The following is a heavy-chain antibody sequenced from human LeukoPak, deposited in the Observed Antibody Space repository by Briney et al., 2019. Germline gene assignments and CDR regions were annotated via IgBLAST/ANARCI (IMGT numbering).Heavy chain of an antibody. Sequence: PGGSLRLSCAASGFTFSSYGIHWVRQAPGKGLKWVAVISYDGSNKYYADSVKGRFTISRDNSKNTLYLQMNSLRPEDTAVYYCAKYSSVTNYYYGMDVWGQGTTVTVSS. D-gene: IGHD4-11*01. CDR2: ISYDGSNK. J-gene: IGHJ6*02. V-gene: IGHV3-30*18. CDR1: GFTFSSYG. CDR3: AKYSSVTNYYYGMDV.